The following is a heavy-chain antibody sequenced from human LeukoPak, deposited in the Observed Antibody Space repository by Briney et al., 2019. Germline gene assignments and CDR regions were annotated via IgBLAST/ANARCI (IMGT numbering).Heavy chain of an antibody. CDR3: ARGRRHSSGWFDFDY. D-gene: IGHD6-19*01. V-gene: IGHV3-20*04. J-gene: IGHJ4*02. Sequence: GGSLRLSCAASGFTFDDYGMSWVRQAPGKGLEWASGINWNGGSTGYADSVKGRFTISRDNAKNSLYLQTNSLRAEDTALYYCARGRRHSSGWFDFDYWGQGTLVTVSS. CDR1: GFTFDDYG. CDR2: INWNGGST.